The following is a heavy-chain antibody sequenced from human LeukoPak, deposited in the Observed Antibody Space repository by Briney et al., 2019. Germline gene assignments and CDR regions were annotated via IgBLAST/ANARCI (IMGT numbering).Heavy chain of an antibody. Sequence: GGSLRLSCAASGFTFSRYAMAWVRHAPGKGLEWVSGISGSGDTTYYADSVKGRFTISRDNSKNTLWLQMNSLRAEDTAVYYCQVQYYYGSGIFQAPRFAPWGQGPLVTVP. J-gene: IGHJ5*02. CDR2: ISGSGDTT. CDR1: GFTFSRYA. D-gene: IGHD3-10*01. V-gene: IGHV3-23*01. CDR3: QVQYYYGSGIFQAPRFAP.